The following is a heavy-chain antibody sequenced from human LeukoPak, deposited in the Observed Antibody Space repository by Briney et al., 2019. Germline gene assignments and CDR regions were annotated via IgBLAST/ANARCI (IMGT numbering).Heavy chain of an antibody. CDR1: GYTFSSYD. J-gene: IGHJ5*02. Sequence: ASVTVSCKSSGYTFSSYDINWVRQAPGQGLEWMGWMNPNSGNTGYAQKFQGRVTLTRDSSTSTAYMELSSLRSEDTAVYYCARGTPMAAAATPRWFDPWGQGTLVTVSS. D-gene: IGHD6-25*01. CDR3: ARGTPMAAAATPRWFDP. CDR2: MNPNSGNT. V-gene: IGHV1-8*01.